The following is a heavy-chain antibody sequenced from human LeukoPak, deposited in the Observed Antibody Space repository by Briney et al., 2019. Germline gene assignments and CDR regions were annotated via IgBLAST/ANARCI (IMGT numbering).Heavy chain of an antibody. V-gene: IGHV3-7*01. J-gene: IGHJ4*02. D-gene: IGHD3-22*01. CDR3: ARGPSYYYDSSGYYLGDDY. CDR2: IKQDGSEK. Sequence: PGGSLRLSCAASGFTFSSYAMSWVRQAPGKGLEWVANIKQDGSEKYYVDSVKGRFTISRDNAKNSLYLQMYSLRAEDTAVYYCARGPSYYYDSSGYYLGDDYWGQGTLITVSS. CDR1: GFTFSSYA.